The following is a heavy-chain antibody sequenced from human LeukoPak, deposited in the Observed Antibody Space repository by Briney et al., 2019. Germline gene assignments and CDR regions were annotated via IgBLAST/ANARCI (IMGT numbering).Heavy chain of an antibody. D-gene: IGHD6-19*01. V-gene: IGHV3-30*18. CDR3: AKDSSGWYGYNWFDP. CDR1: EFTLSSYA. CDR2: ISSDGNNK. Sequence: GWSLRLSCAASEFTLSSYAMSWVRQAPGKGLEWVALISSDGNNKYYADSVKGRFTISRDNSKNTLYLQMNSLRAEDTAVYYCAKDSSGWYGYNWFDPWGQGTLVTVSS. J-gene: IGHJ5*02.